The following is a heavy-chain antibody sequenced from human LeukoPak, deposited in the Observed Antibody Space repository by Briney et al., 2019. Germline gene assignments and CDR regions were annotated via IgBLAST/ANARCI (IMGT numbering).Heavy chain of an antibody. CDR1: GDSIRSGYY. Sequence: SETLSLTCVVSGDSIRSGYYWGWGRQPPGKGLEWIGSVYHSGTTHYNPSLNSRVTISLYMSKNQFSLRLTSVTAADTALYFCARDPSEDGDFFFDHWGQGTLVTVSS. J-gene: IGHJ4*02. CDR3: ARDPSEDGDFFFDH. D-gene: IGHD4-17*01. V-gene: IGHV4-38-2*02. CDR2: VYHSGTT.